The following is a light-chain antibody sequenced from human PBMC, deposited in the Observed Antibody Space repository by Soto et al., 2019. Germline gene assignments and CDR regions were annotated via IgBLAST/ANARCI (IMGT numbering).Light chain of an antibody. Sequence: EVVMTQSPATLSVSPGERATLSCRASQSVNANLAWYQQKPGQAPRLLIHGASNRATGIRARFSGRGFGTQFILTISSLQSEDFADYYCQQYNTWLWTFGQGTKVEI. CDR2: GAS. V-gene: IGKV3-15*01. J-gene: IGKJ1*01. CDR1: QSVNAN. CDR3: QQYNTWLWT.